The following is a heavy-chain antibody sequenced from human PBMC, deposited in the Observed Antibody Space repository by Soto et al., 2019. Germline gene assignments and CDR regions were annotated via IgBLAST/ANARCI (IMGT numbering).Heavy chain of an antibody. CDR1: GGSISSSSYY. V-gene: IGHV4-39*01. D-gene: IGHD2-15*01. J-gene: IGHJ6*02. CDR2: IYYSGST. CDR3: ARICVDCSGGSCYSGYYYGMDV. Sequence: LSLTCTVSGGSISSSSYYWGWIRQPPGKGLEWIGSIYYSGSTYYNPSLKSRVTISVDTSKNQFSLKLSSVTAADTAVYYCARICVDCSGGSCYSGYYYGMDVWGQGTTVTVS.